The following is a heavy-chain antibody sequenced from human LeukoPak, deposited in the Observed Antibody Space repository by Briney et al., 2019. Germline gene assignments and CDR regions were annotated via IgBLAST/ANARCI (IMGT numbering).Heavy chain of an antibody. CDR2: MNPNSGNT. CDR3: ARLSRVLLLFGGANYYFDY. D-gene: IGHD3-10*01. V-gene: IGHV1-8*01. Sequence: ASVKVSCKASGYTFTSYDINWVRQATGQGLEWMGWMNPNSGNTGYAQKFQGRGTMTRNTSLRTAYMELSRLRSEDTAVYFLARLSRVLLLFGGANYYFDYWGQGTLVSVSS. CDR1: GYTFTSYD. J-gene: IGHJ4*02.